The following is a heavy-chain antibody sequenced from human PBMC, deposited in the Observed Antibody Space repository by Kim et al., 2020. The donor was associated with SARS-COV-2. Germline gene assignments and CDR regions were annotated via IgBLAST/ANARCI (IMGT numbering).Heavy chain of an antibody. V-gene: IGHV3-33*06. CDR2: IWYDGSNK. Sequence: GGSLRLSCAASGFTFSSYGMHWVRQAPGKGLEWVAVIWYDGSNKYYADSVKGRFTISRDNSKNTLYLQMNSLRAEDTAVYYCAKDGGLDIVPLDYWGQGTLVTVSS. J-gene: IGHJ4*02. CDR1: GFTFSSYG. D-gene: IGHD2-2*03. CDR3: AKDGGLDIVPLDY.